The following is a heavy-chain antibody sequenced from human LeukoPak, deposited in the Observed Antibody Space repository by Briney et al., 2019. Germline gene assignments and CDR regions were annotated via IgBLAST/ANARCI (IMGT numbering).Heavy chain of an antibody. V-gene: IGHV3-21*01. CDR2: ITSSSAYI. D-gene: IGHD3-9*01. CDR1: GFPLSSYS. Sequence: PGGSLRLSCAASGFPLSSYSINWVRQAPGKGLEWVSSITSSSAYIYHADSVKGRFTISRDNAKNSLYLQMNSLRAEDTAVYYCARVLRDYYFDFWGQGTLVIVSS. CDR3: ARVLRDYYFDF. J-gene: IGHJ4*02.